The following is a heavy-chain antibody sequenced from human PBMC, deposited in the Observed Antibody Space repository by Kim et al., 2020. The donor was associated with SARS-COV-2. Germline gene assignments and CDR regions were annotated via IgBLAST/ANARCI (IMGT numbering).Heavy chain of an antibody. Sequence: GESLKISCKTSGYSFSNYWIGWVRQRPGKGLEWMGNIYPGDSNTRYSPSFQGQVTISVDKSINTAYLQWGSLKASDTAVYYCARDLGDFSYIFDFWGQGT. J-gene: IGHJ3*01. CDR1: GYSFSNYW. CDR3: ARDLGDFSYIFDF. CDR2: IYPGDSNT. D-gene: IGHD2-21*01. V-gene: IGHV5-51*01.